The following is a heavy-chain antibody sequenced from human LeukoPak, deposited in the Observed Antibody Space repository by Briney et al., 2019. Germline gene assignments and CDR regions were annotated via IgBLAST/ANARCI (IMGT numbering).Heavy chain of an antibody. CDR3: ARGPRMITIFGVVSSSYYFDY. Sequence: SETLSLTCTVSGGSVSSGRYYWSWIRQPPGKGLEWIGYIYYSGSTNYNPSLKSRVTISVDTSKNQFSLKLSSVTVADTAVYYCARGPRMITIFGVVSSSYYFDYWGQGTLVTVSS. J-gene: IGHJ4*02. CDR1: GGSVSSGRYY. D-gene: IGHD3-3*01. CDR2: IYYSGST. V-gene: IGHV4-61*01.